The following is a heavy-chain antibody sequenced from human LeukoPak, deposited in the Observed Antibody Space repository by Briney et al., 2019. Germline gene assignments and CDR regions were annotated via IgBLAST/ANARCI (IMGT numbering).Heavy chain of an antibody. CDR3: ARKIPRDYFDY. J-gene: IGHJ4*02. V-gene: IGHV3-30-3*01. CDR2: ISYDGSNK. CDR1: GFTFSSYA. Sequence: GGSLRLSCAASGFTFSSYAMHWVRQAPGKGLEWVAVISYDGSNKYYADSVKGRFTISRDNSKNTLYLQMNSLRAEDTAVYYCARKIPRDYFDYWGQGTLVTVSS.